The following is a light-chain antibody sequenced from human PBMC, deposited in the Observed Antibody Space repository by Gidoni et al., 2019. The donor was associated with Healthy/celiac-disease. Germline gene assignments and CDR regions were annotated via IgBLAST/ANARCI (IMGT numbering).Light chain of an antibody. V-gene: IGKV1-39*01. CDR2: AAS. Sequence: QMTQSPSSLSASVGDRVTITCRASQSISSYLNWYQQKPGKAPKLLIYAASSLQSGVPSRFSGSGSGTDFTLTISSLQPEDFATYYCQQSYSTTPAGTFGGGTKVEIK. CDR1: QSISSY. CDR3: QQSYSTTPAGT. J-gene: IGKJ4*01.